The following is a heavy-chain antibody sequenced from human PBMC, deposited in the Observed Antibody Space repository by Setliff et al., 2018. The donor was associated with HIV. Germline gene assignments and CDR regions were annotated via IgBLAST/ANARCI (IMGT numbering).Heavy chain of an antibody. D-gene: IGHD3-3*01. CDR3: ARSKTFYDFWGGYYTHGAFKI. CDR1: GVSTISSSSSYY. CDR2: IFYSGIT. Sequence: PSETLSLTCIVSGVSTISSSSSYYWGWIRQPPGKGLEWIGSIFYSGITYYNPSLKSRVSISVDTSKNQFSLNLTSVTAADTAVYYCARSKTFYDFWGGYYTHGAFKIWGLGTMVTVSS. J-gene: IGHJ3*02. V-gene: IGHV4-39*01.